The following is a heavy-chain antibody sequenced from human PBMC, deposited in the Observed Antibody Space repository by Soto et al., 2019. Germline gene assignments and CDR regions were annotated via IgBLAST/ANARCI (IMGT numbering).Heavy chain of an antibody. Sequence: GSLRLSCTVSGVTFSNYAMNWVRQAPGKGLEWVSSLSGSGGTTYYADSVKGRFIISRDNSKNTLYLLMNSLRAEDTALYYCAKQRADYGSGADTFYFDSWGQGALVTVSS. CDR2: LSGSGGTT. J-gene: IGHJ4*02. D-gene: IGHD3-10*01. CDR1: GVTFSNYA. CDR3: AKQRADYGSGADTFYFDS. V-gene: IGHV3-23*01.